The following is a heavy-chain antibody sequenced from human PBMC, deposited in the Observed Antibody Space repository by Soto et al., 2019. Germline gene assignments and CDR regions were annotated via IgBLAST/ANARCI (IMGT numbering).Heavy chain of an antibody. Sequence: QVQLVQSGAEVKKPGSSVKVSCKASGGTFSSYAISWVRQAPGQGLEWMGGIIPIFGTANYAQKFQGRVTIIADESTSTAYMELSSLRSKDTAVYYCAREDKVVVTATEYYYYGMDVWGQGTTVTVSS. CDR3: AREDKVVVTATEYYYYGMDV. V-gene: IGHV1-69*01. D-gene: IGHD2-21*02. CDR2: IIPIFGTA. CDR1: GGTFSSYA. J-gene: IGHJ6*02.